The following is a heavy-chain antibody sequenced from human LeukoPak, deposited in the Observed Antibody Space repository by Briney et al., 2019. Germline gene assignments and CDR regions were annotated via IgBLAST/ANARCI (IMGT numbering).Heavy chain of an antibody. Sequence: ASVKVSCKASGYTFTSYGISWVRQAPGQGLEWMGWISAYIGHTKYAQKVQGRVTMTRDTSTSTAYMELSSLRSEDTAVYYCARDAGYCSGGSCYIGGNAFDIWGQGTMVTVSS. J-gene: IGHJ3*02. CDR2: ISAYIGHT. CDR1: GYTFTSYG. V-gene: IGHV1-18*01. D-gene: IGHD2-15*01. CDR3: ARDAGYCSGGSCYIGGNAFDI.